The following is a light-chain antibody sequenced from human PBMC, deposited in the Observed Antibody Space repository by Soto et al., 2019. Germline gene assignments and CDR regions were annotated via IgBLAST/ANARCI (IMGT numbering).Light chain of an antibody. Sequence: EIVLTQSACTLSLSTGETATLSCRASRSVSSNYLAWYQQRPGQAPRLLINRASNRATGIPDRFTGSGSGTDFNLTINRLETADFAVYYCQHYGSSPRTFGQGTKVDIK. CDR2: RAS. V-gene: IGKV3-20*01. CDR3: QHYGSSPRT. J-gene: IGKJ1*01. CDR1: RSVSSNY.